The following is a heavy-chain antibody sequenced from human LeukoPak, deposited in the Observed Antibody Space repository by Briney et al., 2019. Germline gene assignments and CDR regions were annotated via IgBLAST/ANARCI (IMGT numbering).Heavy chain of an antibody. CDR2: IKQDGSEK. Sequence: GGSLRLSCAASGFTFSSFWMSWVRQAPGKGLEWVANIKQDGSEKYYVDSVKGRFTISRDNAKNSLYLQMNSPRAEDTAVYYCARGNDFWSGYYSYYFDYWGQGTLVTVSS. D-gene: IGHD3-3*01. V-gene: IGHV3-7*01. CDR3: ARGNDFWSGYYSYYFDY. CDR1: GFTFSSFW. J-gene: IGHJ4*02.